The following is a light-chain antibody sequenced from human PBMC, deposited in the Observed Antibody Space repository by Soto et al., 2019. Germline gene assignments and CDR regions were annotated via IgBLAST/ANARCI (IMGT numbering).Light chain of an antibody. CDR1: QSVDSY. Sequence: EVVLTQSPATLSLSPGETATLSCRASQSVDSYLAWYQQKPGQAPRLLIYDASNRAADIPLRFSGSGSGTDFTLTISSLEPEDFAVYYCQQRKIWPPITFGPGTRLDI. J-gene: IGKJ5*01. CDR2: DAS. V-gene: IGKV3-11*01. CDR3: QQRKIWPPIT.